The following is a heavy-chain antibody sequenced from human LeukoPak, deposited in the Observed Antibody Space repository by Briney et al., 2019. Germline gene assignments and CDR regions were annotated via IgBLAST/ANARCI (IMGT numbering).Heavy chain of an antibody. CDR3: ARCEYYYGSGSYDFDY. V-gene: IGHV1-2*02. CDR2: INPNSGGT. D-gene: IGHD3-10*01. J-gene: IGHJ4*02. CDR1: GYTFTGYY. Sequence: ASVKVSCKASGYTFTGYYMHWVRQAPGQGLEWMGWINPNSGGTNYAQKFQGRVTMTRDTSISTAYMELSRLRSDDTAVYYCARCEYYYGSGSYDFDYWGQGTLVTVSS.